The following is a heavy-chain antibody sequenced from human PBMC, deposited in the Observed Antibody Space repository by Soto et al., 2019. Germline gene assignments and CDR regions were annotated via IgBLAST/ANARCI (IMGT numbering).Heavy chain of an antibody. V-gene: IGHV1-18*01. J-gene: IGHJ4*02. Sequence: QVQLVQSGAEVKKPGASVKVSCKASGYTFSTYGITWVRQAPGQGLEWMGWISAYNGNINYAEHLQDRVTMTTDTSTSTAYMELRSLRSDDTAVYSCARAHGSFDYWGQGTLVTVSS. CDR2: ISAYNGNI. CDR1: GYTFSTYG. CDR3: ARAHGSFDY.